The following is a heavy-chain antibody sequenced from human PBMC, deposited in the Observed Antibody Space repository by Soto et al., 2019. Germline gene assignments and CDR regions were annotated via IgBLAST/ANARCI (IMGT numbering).Heavy chain of an antibody. J-gene: IGHJ3*02. D-gene: IGHD3-22*01. CDR1: GFTFTSSA. V-gene: IGHV1-58*01. Sequence: SVKVSCKASGFTFTSSAVQWVRQARGQRLEWIGWIVVGSGNTNYAQRFQERVTITRDMSTSTAYMELSSLRSEDTAVYYCAAVSYDSSGYYLPLAFDIWGQGTMVTVSS. CDR3: AAVSYDSSGYYLPLAFDI. CDR2: IVVGSGNT.